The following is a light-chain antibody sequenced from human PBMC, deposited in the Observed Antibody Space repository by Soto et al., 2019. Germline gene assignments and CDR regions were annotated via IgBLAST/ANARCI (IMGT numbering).Light chain of an antibody. CDR3: QQVKTFPPT. V-gene: IGKV1-9*01. CDR1: QDIRRY. CDR2: ASS. Sequence: GDRVTITCRASQDIRRYLAWYQRKPGKGPKLLIYASSYLQSRVPSRFTGSDSGTEFTLTITGLQPEDFATYYCQQVKTFPPTFGQGTKVEIK. J-gene: IGKJ1*01.